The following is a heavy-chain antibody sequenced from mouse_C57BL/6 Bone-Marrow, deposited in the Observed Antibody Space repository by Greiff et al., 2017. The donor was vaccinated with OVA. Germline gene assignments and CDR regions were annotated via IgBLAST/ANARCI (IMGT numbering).Heavy chain of an antibody. J-gene: IGHJ4*01. CDR1: GYTFTSYW. CDR3: ARPRWGYAMDY. D-gene: IGHD4-1*01. Sequence: QVQLQQSGAELVRPGTSVKLSCKASGYTFTSYWMHWVKQRPGQGLEWIGVIDPSDSYTNYNQKFKGKATLTVDTSSSTAYMQLSSLTSEDSAVYYCARPRWGYAMDYWGQGTSVTVSS. CDR2: IDPSDSYT. V-gene: IGHV1-59*01.